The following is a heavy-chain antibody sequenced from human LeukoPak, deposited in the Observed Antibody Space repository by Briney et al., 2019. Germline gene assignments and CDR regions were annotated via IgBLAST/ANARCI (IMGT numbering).Heavy chain of an antibody. D-gene: IGHD6-19*01. CDR1: GGSISSYY. CDR2: IYYSGST. J-gene: IGHJ5*02. CDR3: ARDSLGVAGTNWFDP. V-gene: IGHV4-59*01. Sequence: PSETLSLTCTVSGGSISSYYWSWIRQPPGKGLEWIGYIYYSGSTNYNPSLKSRVTIPVDTSKNQFSLKLSSVTAADTAVYYCARDSLGVAGTNWFDPWGQGTLVTVSS.